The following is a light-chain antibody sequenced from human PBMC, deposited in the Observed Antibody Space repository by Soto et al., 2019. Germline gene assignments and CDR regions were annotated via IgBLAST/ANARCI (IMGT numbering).Light chain of an antibody. V-gene: IGKV3-11*01. J-gene: IGKJ2*01. CDR1: QSVSSS. CDR2: DVS. Sequence: EIVLTQSPATLSLSPGERATLSCRASQSVSSSLAWYQQKPGQTPRLLIYDVSNRATGIPARFSGSGSGTDFTLTVSSLEPEDFAVYYCQQYGSSPYTFGQGTKLEIK. CDR3: QQYGSSPYT.